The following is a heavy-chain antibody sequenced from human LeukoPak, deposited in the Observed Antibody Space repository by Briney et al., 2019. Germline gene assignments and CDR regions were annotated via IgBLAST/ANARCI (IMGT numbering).Heavy chain of an antibody. CDR3: ARHLSGDEGIDY. D-gene: IGHD3-10*01. Sequence: NPGESLKISCKGSGYIFTSYWIGWVRQIPGKGLEWMGIIYPGDSNTIYSPSFQGQVTISADKSITTAYLQWSSLKASDTAMYYCARHLSGDEGIDYWGQGTLVTVSS. V-gene: IGHV5-51*01. CDR2: IYPGDSNT. J-gene: IGHJ4*02. CDR1: GYIFTSYW.